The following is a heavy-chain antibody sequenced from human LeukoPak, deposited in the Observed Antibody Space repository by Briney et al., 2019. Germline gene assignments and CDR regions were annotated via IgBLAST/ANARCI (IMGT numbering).Heavy chain of an antibody. CDR2: INPNSGGT. D-gene: IGHD3-22*01. J-gene: IGHJ4*02. V-gene: IGHV1-2*02. Sequence: GASVKVSCKASGYTFTAYYMHWVRQAPGQGLEWMGWINPNSGGTNYAQKFQGRVTMTRDTSISTAYMELRRLRSDDTAIYYCARGGALWDNSGVDLFDYWGQGTLVTVSS. CDR3: ARGGALWDNSGVDLFDY. CDR1: GYTFTAYY.